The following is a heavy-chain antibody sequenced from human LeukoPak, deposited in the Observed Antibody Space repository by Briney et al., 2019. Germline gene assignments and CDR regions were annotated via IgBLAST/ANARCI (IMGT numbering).Heavy chain of an antibody. J-gene: IGHJ5*02. V-gene: IGHV3-30*18. Sequence: GGSLRLSCAASGFTFSSYGMHWVRQAPGKGLEWVAVISYDGSNKYYADSVKGRFTISRDNSKNTLYLQMNSLRAEDTAVYYCAKDGRVLRYFDWLSNGDNWFDPWGQGTLVTVSS. CDR2: ISYDGSNK. CDR1: GFTFSSYG. CDR3: AKDGRVLRYFDWLSNGDNWFDP. D-gene: IGHD3-9*01.